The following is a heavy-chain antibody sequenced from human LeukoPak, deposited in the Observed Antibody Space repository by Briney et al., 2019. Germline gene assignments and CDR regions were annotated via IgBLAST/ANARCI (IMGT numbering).Heavy chain of an antibody. CDR2: INHSGST. V-gene: IGHV4-34*01. CDR3: ARAKRGIPDY. J-gene: IGHJ4*02. CDR1: GGSFSGYY. D-gene: IGHD3-16*01. Sequence: PSETLSLTCAVYGGSFSGYYWSWIRQPPGKGLEWIGEINHSGSTNYNPSLKSRVTISVGTSKNQFSLRLSSVTAADTAVYYCARAKRGIPDYWGQGTLVTVSS.